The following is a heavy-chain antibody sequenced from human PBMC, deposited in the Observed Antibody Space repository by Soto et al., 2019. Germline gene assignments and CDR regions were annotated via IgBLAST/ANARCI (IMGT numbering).Heavy chain of an antibody. Sequence: EVQLVESGGGFVQPGGSLRLSCAASGFTFSDHYMDWVRQAPGKGREWVGRTRNKANSYTTEYAASVKGRFTISRDDSKNSLYLQMNSLKTEDTAVYYCARGPDIVVVPAAMWEGQNYGMDVWGQGTTVTVSS. D-gene: IGHD2-2*01. CDR3: ARGPDIVVVPAAMWEGQNYGMDV. V-gene: IGHV3-72*01. CDR2: TRNKANSYTT. CDR1: GFTFSDHY. J-gene: IGHJ6*02.